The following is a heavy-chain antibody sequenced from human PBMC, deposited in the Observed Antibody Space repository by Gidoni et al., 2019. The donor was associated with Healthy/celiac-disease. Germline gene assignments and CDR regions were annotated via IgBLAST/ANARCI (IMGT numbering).Heavy chain of an antibody. CDR3: AREVGLGYCSGGSCYSDY. CDR2: INPNSGGT. D-gene: IGHD2-15*01. Sequence: QVQLVQSGAEVKKPGASLKVSCKASGSTFTGYYMHWVRQAPGQGLEWMGWINPNSGGTNYAHKFQGRVTMTRDTSISTAYMELSRLRSDDTAVYYCAREVGLGYCSGGSCYSDYWGQGTLVTVSS. J-gene: IGHJ4*02. CDR1: GSTFTGYY. V-gene: IGHV1-2*07.